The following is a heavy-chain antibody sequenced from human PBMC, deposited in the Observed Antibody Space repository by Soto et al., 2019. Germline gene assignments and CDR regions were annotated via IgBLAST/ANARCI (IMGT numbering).Heavy chain of an antibody. V-gene: IGHV3-23*01. Sequence: XVCLRLSCATSGFSFSTYAMTWVRQAPGKGLEWVSTFNGNGGGTYYADSVKGRFTISRDNSKNTLYLQMDSLRAEDTATYYCAKDNSLHWFDPWGQRTLVTVSS. D-gene: IGHD2-15*01. J-gene: IGHJ5*02. CDR2: FNGNGGGT. CDR1: GFSFSTYA. CDR3: AKDNSLHWFDP.